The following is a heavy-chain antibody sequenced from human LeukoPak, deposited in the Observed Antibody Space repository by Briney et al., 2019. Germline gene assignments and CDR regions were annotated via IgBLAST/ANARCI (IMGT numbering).Heavy chain of an antibody. D-gene: IGHD6-19*01. CDR3: ATPAIAVAGRGFDY. J-gene: IGHJ4*02. CDR1: GFTFSAYA. CDR2: ISGSGGST. Sequence: GGSLRLSCAASGFTFSAYAMSWVRQAPGKGLEWVSAISGSGGSTYYADSVKGRFTISRDNSKNTVYLQMNSLRAEDTAVYYCATPAIAVAGRGFDYWGQGTLVTVSS. V-gene: IGHV3-23*01.